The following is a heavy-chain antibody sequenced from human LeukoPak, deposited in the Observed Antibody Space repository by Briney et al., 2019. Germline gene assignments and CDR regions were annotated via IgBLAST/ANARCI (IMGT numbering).Heavy chain of an antibody. CDR2: TYYRSMWYN. CDR1: GDSVSSNSVT. J-gene: IGHJ5*02. Sequence: SQTLSLTCAISGDSVSSNSVTWNWIRQSPSRGLEWLGRTYYRSMWYNDYAVSVRGRITVNPDTSKNQLSLHLNSVTPEDTAVYYCARRLTQYDCFDPWGQGILVTVSS. V-gene: IGHV6-1*01. CDR3: ARRLTQYDCFDP. D-gene: IGHD2-2*01.